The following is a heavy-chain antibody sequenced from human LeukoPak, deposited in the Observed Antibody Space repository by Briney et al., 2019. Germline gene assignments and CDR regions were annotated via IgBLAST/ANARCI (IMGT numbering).Heavy chain of an antibody. CDR1: GFTFSDYY. CDR2: ISSIGSTI. Sequence: GGSLRLSCAASGFTFSDYYMSWIRQAPGKGLEWVSYISSIGSTIYYADSVKGQFTIYRDNAKNTLYLQMNSLRAEDTAVCYCARDLPYSSGWYFDYWGQGTRVTVSS. D-gene: IGHD6-19*01. J-gene: IGHJ4*02. CDR3: ARDLPYSSGWYFDY. V-gene: IGHV3-11*04.